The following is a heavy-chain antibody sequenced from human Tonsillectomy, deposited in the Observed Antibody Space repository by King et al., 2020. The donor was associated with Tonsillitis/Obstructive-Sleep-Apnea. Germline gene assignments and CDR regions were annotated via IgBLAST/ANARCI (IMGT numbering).Heavy chain of an antibody. Sequence: VQLVESGGGLIQPGGSLRLSCAASGLTVRTNYMSWVRQAPGKGLEWVAVVYAGGSTYYAASVKGRFTISRENSKNTLYLQMNSLRAEDTAVYYCGRGMGAFYVLRRSDAFDIWGQGTVVTVS. V-gene: IGHV3-53*01. CDR3: GRGMGAFYVLRRSDAFDI. CDR1: GLTVRTNY. CDR2: VYAGGST. J-gene: IGHJ3*02. D-gene: IGHD3-16*01.